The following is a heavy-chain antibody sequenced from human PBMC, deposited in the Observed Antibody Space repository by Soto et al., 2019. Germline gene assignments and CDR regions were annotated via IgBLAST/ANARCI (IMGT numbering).Heavy chain of an antibody. J-gene: IGHJ4*02. D-gene: IGHD4-17*01. CDR3: TRGTLETTAPLX. CDR1: GGSISNDR. V-gene: IGHV4-4*07. CDR2: IFASGRT. Sequence: SETLSLTCTVSGGSISNDRWSWVRQPAGKGLEWIVRIFASGRTNYNPSLQSRVNMSVDTSKNQFSLTMTSLAAADTAVYYCTRGTLETTAPLXWGQGIPVTVSX.